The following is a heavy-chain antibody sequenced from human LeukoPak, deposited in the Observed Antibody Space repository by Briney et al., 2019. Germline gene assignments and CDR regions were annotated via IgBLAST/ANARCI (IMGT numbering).Heavy chain of an antibody. CDR3: ARHGTSRLNKVFGVVISPPYYGMDV. J-gene: IGHJ6*02. V-gene: IGHV4-61*01. D-gene: IGHD3-3*01. CDR1: GASVRSGSYY. Sequence: SETLSLTCTVSGASVRSGSYYWSWIRQPPGKGLEWIGYIYYSGSTNYNPSLKSRVTISVDTSKNQFSLKLSSVTAADTAVYYCARHGTSRLNKVFGVVISPPYYGMDVWGQGTTVTVSS. CDR2: IYYSGST.